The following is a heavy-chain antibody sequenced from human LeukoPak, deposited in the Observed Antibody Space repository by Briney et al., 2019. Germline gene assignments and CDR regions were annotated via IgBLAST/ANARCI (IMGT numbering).Heavy chain of an antibody. D-gene: IGHD6-6*01. CDR2: IYYSGST. CDR3: AREYSSSDNWFDP. Sequence: PSETLSLACTVSGGSISSYYWSWIRQPPGKGLEWIGYIYYSGSTNYNPSLKSRVTISVDTSKNQFFLKLSSVTAADTAVYYCAREYSSSDNWFDPWGQGTLVTVSS. V-gene: IGHV4-59*01. CDR1: GGSISSYY. J-gene: IGHJ5*02.